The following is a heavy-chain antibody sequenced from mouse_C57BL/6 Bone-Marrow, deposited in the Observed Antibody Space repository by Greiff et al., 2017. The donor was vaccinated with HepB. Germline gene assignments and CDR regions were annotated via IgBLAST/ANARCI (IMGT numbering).Heavy chain of an antibody. J-gene: IGHJ4*01. D-gene: IGHD3-2*02. V-gene: IGHV1-47*01. Sequence: QVQLKQSGAELVKPGASVKMSCKASGYTFTTYPIEWMKQNHGKSLEWIGNFHPYNDDTKYNEKFKGKATLTVEKSSSTVYLELSRLTSDDSAVYYCARGLDSSGYGYAMDYWGQGTSVTVSS. CDR3: ARGLDSSGYGYAMDY. CDR1: GYTFTTYP. CDR2: FHPYNDDT.